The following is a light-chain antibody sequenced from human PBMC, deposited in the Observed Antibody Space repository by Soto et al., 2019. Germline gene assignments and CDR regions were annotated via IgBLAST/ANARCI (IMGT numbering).Light chain of an antibody. CDR1: SSNIGAGYD. CDR2: GNS. CDR3: QSYNSSLSSVV. Sequence: QSVLTQPPSVSGAPGQRVTISCTGSSSNIGAGYDVHWYQQLPGTAPKLLIYGNSNRPSGVPDRFSGSKSGTSASLAITGRQAEDEADYYCQSYNSSLSSVVFGGGTKLTAL. V-gene: IGLV1-40*01. J-gene: IGLJ2*01.